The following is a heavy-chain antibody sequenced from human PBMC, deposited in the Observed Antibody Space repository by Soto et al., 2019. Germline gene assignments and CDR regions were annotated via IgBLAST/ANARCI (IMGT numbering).Heavy chain of an antibody. V-gene: IGHV4-39*01. Sequence: QLQLQESGPGLVKPSETLSLTCTVSGGSVSSSGYYWGWVRQPPGKGLEWIASMYDSEKIYNNPSLKSRVTISLDTSKHQFSLKLRSVTAADSAVYYCLSRTVIIFNAFDIWGQGTMVTVSS. CDR1: GGSVSSSGYY. D-gene: IGHD2-21*01. CDR3: LSRTVIIFNAFDI. J-gene: IGHJ3*02. CDR2: MYDSEKI.